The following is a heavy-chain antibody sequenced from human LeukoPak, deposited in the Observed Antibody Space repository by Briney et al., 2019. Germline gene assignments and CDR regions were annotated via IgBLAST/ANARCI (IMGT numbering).Heavy chain of an antibody. CDR3: AKEVRSVYYFDS. J-gene: IGHJ4*02. Sequence: GGSLRLSCAASGFTFSSYAMSWVRQAPGKGLEWVSAIGSGGTTYYADSVKGRFTISRDNSKNTLFLQMNSLRAEDTAVYYCAKEVRSVYYFDSWGQGTLVTVSS. D-gene: IGHD4/OR15-4a*01. CDR2: IGSGGTT. V-gene: IGHV3-23*01. CDR1: GFTFSSYA.